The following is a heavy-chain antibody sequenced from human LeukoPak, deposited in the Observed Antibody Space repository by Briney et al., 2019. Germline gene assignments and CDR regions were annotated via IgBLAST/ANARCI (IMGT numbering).Heavy chain of an antibody. D-gene: IGHD2-8*01. Sequence: GGSLRLSCAASGFTFSSYEMNWVRQAPGKGLEWVSYISSSGSTIYYADSVKGRFTISRDNAKNSLYLQMNSLRAEDTAVYYCAREMRDIVLMVYASNWFDPWGQGTLVTVSS. CDR2: ISSSGSTI. J-gene: IGHJ5*02. CDR3: AREMRDIVLMVYASNWFDP. V-gene: IGHV3-48*03. CDR1: GFTFSSYE.